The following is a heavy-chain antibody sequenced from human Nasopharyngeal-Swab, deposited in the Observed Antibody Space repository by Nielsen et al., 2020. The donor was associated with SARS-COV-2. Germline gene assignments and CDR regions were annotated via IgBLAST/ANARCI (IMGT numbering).Heavy chain of an antibody. Sequence: GESLKISCAASGFTFSTYWMSWVRQAPGKGLEWVANIKQDGSEKYYVDSVKGRFTISRDNAKKSLYLQMNSLRAEDTAVYYCARGVETIHHWGQGSLVTVSS. CDR2: IKQDGSEK. D-gene: IGHD5-24*01. J-gene: IGHJ1*01. CDR1: GFTFSTYW. CDR3: ARGVETIHH. V-gene: IGHV3-7*01.